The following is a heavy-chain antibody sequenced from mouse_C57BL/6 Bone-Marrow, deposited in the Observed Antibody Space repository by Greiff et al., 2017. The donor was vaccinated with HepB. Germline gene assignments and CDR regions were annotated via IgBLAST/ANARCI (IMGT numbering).Heavy chain of an antibody. CDR1: GYTFTSYW. J-gene: IGHJ2*01. CDR2: IDPSDSYT. Sequence: VQLQQPGAELVMPGASVKLSCKASGYTFTSYWMHWVKQRPGQGLEWIGEIDPSDSYTNYNQKFKGKSTLTVDKSSSTAYMHLSSLTSEDSAVYYCAKKGIYYFDYWGQGTTLTVSS. V-gene: IGHV1-69*01. CDR3: AKKGIYYFDY.